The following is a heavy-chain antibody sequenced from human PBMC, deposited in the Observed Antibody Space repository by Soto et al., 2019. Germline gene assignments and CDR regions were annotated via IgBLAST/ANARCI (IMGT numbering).Heavy chain of an antibody. Sequence: SETLSLTCAVYGGSFSGYYWSWIRQPPGKGLEWIGEINHSGSTNYNPSLKSRVTISVDTSKNQFSLKLSSVTAADTAVYYCASFGYSYGFYFDYWGQGTLVTVSS. CDR2: INHSGST. V-gene: IGHV4-34*01. D-gene: IGHD5-18*01. CDR1: GGSFSGYY. J-gene: IGHJ4*02. CDR3: ASFGYSYGFYFDY.